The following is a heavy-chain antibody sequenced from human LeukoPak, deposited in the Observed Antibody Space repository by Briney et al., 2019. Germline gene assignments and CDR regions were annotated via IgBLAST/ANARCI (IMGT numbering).Heavy chain of an antibody. CDR2: IYHSGST. CDR1: CYFISSGYY. J-gene: IGHJ3*02. CDR3: ARVQQWLVFLDAFDI. V-gene: IGHV4-38-2*02. D-gene: IGHD6-19*01. Sequence: PLETPFLPPPGSCYFISSGYYLGWVRAPPRKGVGWVGSIYHSGSTYYNPSLKSRVTISVDTSKNQFSLKLSSVTAADTAVYYCARVQQWLVFLDAFDIWGQGTMVTVSS.